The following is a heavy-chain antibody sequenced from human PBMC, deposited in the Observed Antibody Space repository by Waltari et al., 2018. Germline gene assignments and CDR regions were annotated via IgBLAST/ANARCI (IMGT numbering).Heavy chain of an antibody. CDR2: VHFTGNT. J-gene: IGHJ4*02. V-gene: IGHV4-59*03. D-gene: IGHD7-27*01. CDR3: ARHAGASFDT. CDR1: GGSIRRHY. Sequence: QVHLQESGPRLVKPSETLSLTCTVPGGSIRRHYWSWIRQAPGKELEWIGYVHFTGNTTYNPSRNGRVAMSLDTSKTQFSLNLISVTSADTAVYYCARHAGASFDTWGQGTLVTVSS.